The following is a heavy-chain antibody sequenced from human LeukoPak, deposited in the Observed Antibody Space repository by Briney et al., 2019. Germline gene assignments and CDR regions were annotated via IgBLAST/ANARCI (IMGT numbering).Heavy chain of an antibody. D-gene: IGHD3-9*01. J-gene: IGHJ4*02. CDR2: IYHSGST. V-gene: IGHV4-38-2*02. CDR1: GYSISSGYY. CDR3: ARGPASYYDIFQGPGSYYFDY. Sequence: SETLPLTCTVSGYSISSGYYWGWIRQPPGKGLEWIGSIYHSGSTYYNPSLKSRVTISVDTSKNQFSLKLSSVTAADTAVYYCARGPASYYDIFQGPGSYYFDYWGQGTLVTVSS.